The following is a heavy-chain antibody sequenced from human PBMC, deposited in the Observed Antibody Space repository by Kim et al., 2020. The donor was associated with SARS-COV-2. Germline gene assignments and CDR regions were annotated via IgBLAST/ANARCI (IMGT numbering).Heavy chain of an antibody. D-gene: IGHD3-10*01. CDR1: GYTFTGYY. CDR3: ARGAGFGAIYGMDV. CDR2: INPNSGGT. J-gene: IGHJ6*02. V-gene: IGHV1-2*04. Sequence: ASVKVSCKASGYTFTGYYMHWVRQAPGQGLEWMGWINPNSGGTNYAQKFQGWVTMTRDTSISTAYMELSRLRSDDTAVYYCARGAGFGAIYGMDVWGQGTTVTVSS.